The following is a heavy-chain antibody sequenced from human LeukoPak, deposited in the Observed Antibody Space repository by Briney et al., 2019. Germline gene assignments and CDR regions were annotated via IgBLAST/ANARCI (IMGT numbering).Heavy chain of an antibody. CDR2: ISTSGSMI. CDR3: ARSGDYGESFDS. CDR1: GFPYKDYY. Sequence: GVPLRLPCAASGFPYKDYYKNWMRRARGKALEGVSYISTSGSMIYYADSVKGRFTISRDNAKSSLYLQVNSLRAEDTALYYCARSGDYGESFDSWGQGTLVTVSS. V-gene: IGHV3-11*01. J-gene: IGHJ4*02. D-gene: IGHD4-17*01.